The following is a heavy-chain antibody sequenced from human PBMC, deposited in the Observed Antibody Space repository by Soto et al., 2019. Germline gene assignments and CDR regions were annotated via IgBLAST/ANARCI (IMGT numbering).Heavy chain of an antibody. CDR3: ARFNWYFDL. Sequence: QVQLQESGPGLVKPSETLSLTCTVSGGSISSYYWSWIRQPPGKGLEWIGYIYYRGSTNYNPPLTRRVTISVDAPKNQFSLKLSSVTAADTAVYYCARFNWYFDLWGRGTLVTVSS. J-gene: IGHJ2*01. V-gene: IGHV4-59*08. CDR2: IYYRGST. CDR1: GGSISSYY.